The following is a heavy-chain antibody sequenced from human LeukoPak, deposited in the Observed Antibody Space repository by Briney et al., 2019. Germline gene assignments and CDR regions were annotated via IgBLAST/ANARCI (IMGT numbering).Heavy chain of an antibody. CDR2: ISSSSTST. J-gene: IGHJ4*02. V-gene: IGHV3-11*06. CDR3: ARAVMVSLGYDSTGYSQG. D-gene: IGHD3-22*01. CDR1: GFSFSDSY. Sequence: RGSLRPSCAASGFSFSDSYLSWIRQAPGKGLEWVSYISSSSTSTDYAGSVKGRFTISRDNARNSLYLQMNSLRDEDTAVYYCARAVMVSLGYDSTGYSQGWSQRSLVTVSS.